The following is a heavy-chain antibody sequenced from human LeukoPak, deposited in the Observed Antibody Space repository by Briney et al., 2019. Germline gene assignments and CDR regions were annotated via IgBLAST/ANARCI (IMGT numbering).Heavy chain of an antibody. Sequence: SVKVSCKASGGTFSSYAISWVQQAPGQGLEWMGGISPIFGTANYAQKFQGRVTITTDESTSTAYMELSSLRFEDTAVYYCARDQAGIFDYWGQGTLVTVSS. J-gene: IGHJ4*02. V-gene: IGHV1-69*05. CDR2: ISPIFGTA. CDR3: ARDQAGIFDY. CDR1: GGTFSSYA. D-gene: IGHD6-13*01.